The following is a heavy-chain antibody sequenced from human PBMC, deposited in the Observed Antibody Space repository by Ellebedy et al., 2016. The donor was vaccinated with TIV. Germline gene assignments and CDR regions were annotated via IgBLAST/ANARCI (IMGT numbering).Heavy chain of an antibody. CDR2: ILSDGSST. CDR3: VRDSRVTGTTPAPRYYGMDV. CDR1: GFTFSSYW. D-gene: IGHD1-7*01. J-gene: IGHJ6*02. V-gene: IGHV3-74*01. Sequence: GESLKISCAASGFTFSSYWLHWIRQAPGKGLVWVSRILSDGSSTNYADSVKGRFTISRDNAKNTLYLQMNSLRAEDTAVYYCVRDSRVTGTTPAPRYYGMDVWGQGTTVTVSS.